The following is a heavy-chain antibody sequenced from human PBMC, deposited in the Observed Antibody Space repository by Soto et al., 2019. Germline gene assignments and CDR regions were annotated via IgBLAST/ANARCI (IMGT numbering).Heavy chain of an antibody. CDR3: ARDGNSSSSLYYYYGMDV. CDR1: GYTFTGYY. CDR2: INPNSGGT. J-gene: IGHJ6*02. D-gene: IGHD6-6*01. V-gene: IGHV1-2*04. Sequence: ASVKVSCKASGYTFTGYYMHWVRQAPGQGLEWMGWINPNSGGTNYAQKFQGWVIMTRDTSISTAYMELSRLRSDDTAVYYCARDGNSSSSLYYYYGMDVWGQGTTVTVSS.